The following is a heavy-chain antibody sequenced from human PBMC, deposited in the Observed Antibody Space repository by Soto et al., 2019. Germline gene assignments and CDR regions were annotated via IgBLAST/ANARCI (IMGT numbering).Heavy chain of an antibody. Sequence: SETLSLTCSASGGSISSYYWSWIRQPPGKGLEWIGYIYYSGSTNYNPSLKSRVTISVDTSKNQFSLKLSSVTAADTAVYYCARVAEYYDSSGYYDWFDPWGQGTLVTVSS. CDR1: GGSISSYY. V-gene: IGHV4-59*01. D-gene: IGHD3-22*01. CDR2: IYYSGST. CDR3: ARVAEYYDSSGYYDWFDP. J-gene: IGHJ5*02.